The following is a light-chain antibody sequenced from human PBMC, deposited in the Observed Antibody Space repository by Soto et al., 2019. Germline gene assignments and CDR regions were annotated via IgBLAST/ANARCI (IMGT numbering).Light chain of an antibody. CDR1: RDIGND. CDR3: QETYRSPVT. V-gene: IGKV1-39*01. J-gene: IGKJ2*01. Sequence: IQMTQSPSSLSVSVTDRVTITCRASRDIGNDLGWYQQRPGEAPELLLYAASNLESGVPSRFSGSGSETDFTLTISSLQPEDFATYYCQETYRSPVTLGQGTKVAIK. CDR2: AAS.